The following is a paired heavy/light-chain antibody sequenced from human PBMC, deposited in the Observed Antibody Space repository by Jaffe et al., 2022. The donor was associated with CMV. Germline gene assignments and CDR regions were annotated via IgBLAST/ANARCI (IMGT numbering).Heavy chain of an antibody. CDR2: INQGGST. D-gene: IGHD5-18*01. Sequence: QVQLQQWGAGLLKPSETLSLTCVVSGSPFNGYYWTWIRQPPGKGLEWIGEINQGGSTNYNPSLKSRVTISMETSKSQVSLNLSSVTAADTAVYYCARMTQLWFPFFDYWAQGTLVTVSS. CDR3: ARMTQLWFPFFDY. V-gene: IGHV4-34*02. J-gene: IGHJ4*02. CDR1: GSPFNGYY.
Light chain of an antibody. J-gene: IGKJ1*01. CDR1: QTISSS. Sequence: DIQVTQSPSSLSASVGDRVTISCRASQTISSSLNWYQQQPGRAPKLLIYGASSLQSGVPSRFSGSGSGTDFTLTISSLQPEDFATYYCQQSYSTPRTFGQGTKVEIK. CDR2: GAS. CDR3: QQSYSTPRT. V-gene: IGKV1-39*01.